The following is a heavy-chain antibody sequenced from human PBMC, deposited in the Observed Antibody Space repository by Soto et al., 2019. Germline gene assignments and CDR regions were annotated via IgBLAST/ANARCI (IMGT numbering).Heavy chain of an antibody. Sequence: GGSLRLSCAASGFTFSGSAMHWVRQASGKGLEWVGRIRSKAKSYATAYAASVKGRFTISRDDSKNTAYLQMNSLKTEDTAVYYCTSDGSSSEYYYYGMDVWGQGTTVTVSS. CDR1: GFTFSGSA. CDR3: TSDGSSSEYYYYGMDV. D-gene: IGHD6-6*01. V-gene: IGHV3-73*01. CDR2: IRSKAKSYAT. J-gene: IGHJ6*02.